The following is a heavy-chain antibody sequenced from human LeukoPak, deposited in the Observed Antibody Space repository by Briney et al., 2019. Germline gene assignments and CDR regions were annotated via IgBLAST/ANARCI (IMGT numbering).Heavy chain of an antibody. J-gene: IGHJ6*02. V-gene: IGHV1-2*02. CDR1: GYTFTGYY. Sequence: ASVKVSCKASGYTFTGYYMHWVRQAPGQGLEWMGWINPNSGGTNYAQKFQGRVTMTRDTSISTAYMELSRLRSDDTAVYYCATENVLRYFDWLSGAGYCGMDVWGQGTTVTVSS. CDR3: ATENVLRYFDWLSGAGYCGMDV. D-gene: IGHD3-9*01. CDR2: INPNSGGT.